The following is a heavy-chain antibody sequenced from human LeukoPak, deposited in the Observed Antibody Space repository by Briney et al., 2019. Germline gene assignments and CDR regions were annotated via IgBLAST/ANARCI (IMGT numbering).Heavy chain of an antibody. CDR2: IYYSGST. CDR1: GGSISSGGYY. Sequence: PSETLSLTCTVSGGSISSGGYYWSWIRQHPGKGLEWIGYIYYSGSTYYNPSLKSRVTISVDTSKIQFSLKLSSVTAADTAVYYCAGATTVVTPNAFDIWGQGTMVTVSS. J-gene: IGHJ3*02. V-gene: IGHV4-31*03. D-gene: IGHD4-23*01. CDR3: AGATTVVTPNAFDI.